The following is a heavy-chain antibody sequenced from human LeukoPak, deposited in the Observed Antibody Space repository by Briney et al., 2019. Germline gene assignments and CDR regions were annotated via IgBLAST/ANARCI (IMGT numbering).Heavy chain of an antibody. CDR1: GLAFNAYK. Sequence: GGSLRLSCAASGLAFNAYKMHWVRQAPRKGLVWVSRISTDGYTTDYADFVQGRFTASRDNTKNTWSLEMNSLRAEDTAVYYCVVGGSPGYWGQGTLVTVSS. CDR3: VVGGSPGY. D-gene: IGHD2-15*01. J-gene: IGHJ4*02. CDR2: ISTDGYTT. V-gene: IGHV3-74*01.